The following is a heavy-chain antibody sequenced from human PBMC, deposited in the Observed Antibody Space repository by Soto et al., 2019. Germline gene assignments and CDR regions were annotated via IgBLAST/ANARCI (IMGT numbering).Heavy chain of an antibody. CDR3: ARGQVFGVVITFNWFDP. CDR1: GGSFSGYY. D-gene: IGHD3-3*01. J-gene: IGHJ5*02. Sequence: SETLSLTCAVYGGSFSGYYWSWIRQPPGKGLEWIGEINHSGSTNYNPSLKSRVTISVDTSKNQFSLKLSSVTAADTAVYYCARGQVFGVVITFNWFDPWGQGTLVTVSS. CDR2: INHSGST. V-gene: IGHV4-34*01.